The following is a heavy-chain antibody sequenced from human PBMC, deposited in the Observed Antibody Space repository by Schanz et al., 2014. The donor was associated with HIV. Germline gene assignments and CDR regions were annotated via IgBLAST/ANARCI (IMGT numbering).Heavy chain of an antibody. CDR2: ISYEGSKR. V-gene: IGHV3-30-3*01. J-gene: IGHJ4*02. CDR1: GFTFSSFA. CDR3: ARDAEGSWKWGYFDY. Sequence: VQLVESGGGLVKPGGSLRLSCAASGFTFSSFAMHWVRQAPGKGLEWVTLISYEGSKRYYADSVKGRFTVSRDNTKNTLYLQMNSLTPEDTAVYYCARDAEGSWKWGYFDYGGQGILVTVSS. D-gene: IGHD6-13*01.